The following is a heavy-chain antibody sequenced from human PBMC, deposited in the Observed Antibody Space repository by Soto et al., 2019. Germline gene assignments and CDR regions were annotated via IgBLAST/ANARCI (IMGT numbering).Heavy chain of an antibody. CDR2: ISAYNGNT. J-gene: IGHJ6*02. V-gene: IGHV1-18*01. CDR1: GYTFTSYG. CDR3: ARVLWLGFSGGSCHPGDHSGMDV. D-gene: IGHD2-15*01. Sequence: GASVKVSCKASGYTFTSYGISWVRQAPGQGLEWMGWISAYNGNTNFAQKLQGRVTMTTDTSTSTAYMELRSLRSDDTAVYYCARVLWLGFSGGSCHPGDHSGMDVWAQGTTVTV.